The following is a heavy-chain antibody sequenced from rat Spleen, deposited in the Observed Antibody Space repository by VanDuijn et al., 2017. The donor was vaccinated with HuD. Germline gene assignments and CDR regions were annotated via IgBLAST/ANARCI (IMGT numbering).Heavy chain of an antibody. CDR3: ARSSRYYYSGAYYFDY. CDR2: INYDGDRT. J-gene: IGHJ2*01. Sequence: EVQLVESGGGLVQPGRSLTVSCAASGFTFSDYYMAWVRQAPTRGLEWVASINYDGDRTYYRDSVKGRFTISRDNEKITLYLQMDSLRSEDTAMYFCARSSRYYYSGAYYFDYWGQGVMVTVSS. D-gene: IGHD1-1*01. V-gene: IGHV5-20*01. CDR1: GFTFSDYY.